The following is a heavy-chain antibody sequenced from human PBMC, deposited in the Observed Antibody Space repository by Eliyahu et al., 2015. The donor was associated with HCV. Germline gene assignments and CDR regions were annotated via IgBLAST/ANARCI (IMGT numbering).Heavy chain of an antibody. V-gene: IGHV1-18*01. CDR1: GYTFSDYG. CDR2: ISAYNGKT. Sequence: VQSGAEVEKPGASVKVSCKASGYTFSDYGISWVRQAPGQGLEWMGWISAYNGKTLYAQNLQDRVTVTTDTSTSTAYMELRSLRFDDTAVYYCARDRPSRWGPFEIWGQGTMITVSS. CDR3: ARDRPSRWGPFEI. J-gene: IGHJ3*02. D-gene: IGHD4-23*01.